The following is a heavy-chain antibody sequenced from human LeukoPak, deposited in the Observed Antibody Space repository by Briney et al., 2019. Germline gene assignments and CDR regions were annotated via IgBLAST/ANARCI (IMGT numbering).Heavy chain of an antibody. CDR1: GGTFSSYA. Sequence: GASVKVSCKASGGTFSSYAISWVRQAPGQGLERMGRIIPIFGIANYAQKFQGRVTITADKSTSTAYMELSSLRSEDTAVYYCARELYSGYEYYFDYWGQGTLVTVSS. D-gene: IGHD5-12*01. CDR3: ARELYSGYEYYFDY. J-gene: IGHJ4*02. V-gene: IGHV1-69*04. CDR2: IIPIFGIA.